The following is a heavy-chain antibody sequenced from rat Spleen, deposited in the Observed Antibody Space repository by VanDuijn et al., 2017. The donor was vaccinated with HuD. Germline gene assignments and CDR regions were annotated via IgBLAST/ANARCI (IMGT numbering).Heavy chain of an antibody. V-gene: IGHV2-32*01. D-gene: IGHD1-6*01. CDR3: ARDSEYYGYSRGDY. CDR1: GFSLTSYF. Sequence: QVQLKESGPGLVKPSETLSLTCTVSGFSLTSYFVSWVRQPPGKGLEWMGLIWGDGSTAYNSALKSRLSISRDTTKSQVFLKRSSLKTEDTATYYCARDSEYYGYSRGDYWGQGVMVTVS. CDR2: IWGDGST. J-gene: IGHJ2*01.